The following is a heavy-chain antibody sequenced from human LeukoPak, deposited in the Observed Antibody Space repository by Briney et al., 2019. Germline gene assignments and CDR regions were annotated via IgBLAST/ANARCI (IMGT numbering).Heavy chain of an antibody. J-gene: IGHJ4*02. D-gene: IGHD3-3*01. CDR2: IKNDGSST. Sequence: PGGSLRLSCAASGFIFSSYWMHWVRQAPGKCLVWVSRIKNDGSSTSYADSVKGRFTISRDNAKNTLYLQMNSLRAEDTAVYYCARGFRDYWGQGTLVTVSS. V-gene: IGHV3-74*01. CDR3: ARGFRDY. CDR1: GFIFSSYW.